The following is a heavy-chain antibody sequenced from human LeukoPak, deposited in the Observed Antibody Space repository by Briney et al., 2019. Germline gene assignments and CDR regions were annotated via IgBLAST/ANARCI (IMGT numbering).Heavy chain of an antibody. Sequence: GGSLRLSCAASGFTFSSYGMPWVRQAPGKGLEWVAVISYDRSNKYYADSVKGRFTISRDNSKNTLYLQMNSLRAEDTAVYYCAKTSQQLYFDYWGQGTLVTVSS. CDR3: AKTSQQLYFDY. CDR2: ISYDRSNK. D-gene: IGHD6-13*01. V-gene: IGHV3-30*18. J-gene: IGHJ4*02. CDR1: GFTFSSYG.